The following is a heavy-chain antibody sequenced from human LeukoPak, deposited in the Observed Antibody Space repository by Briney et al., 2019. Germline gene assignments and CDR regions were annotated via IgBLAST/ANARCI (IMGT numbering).Heavy chain of an antibody. Sequence: PSETLSLTCTVPGYSISSGYYWGWIRQPPGKGLEWIGSIYHSGSTYYNPSLKSRVTISVDTSKNQFSLKLSSVTAADTAVYYCARAYYYDSSGYYQPSNWYFDLWGRGTLVTVSS. CDR2: IYHSGST. CDR3: ARAYYYDSSGYYQPSNWYFDL. CDR1: GYSISSGYY. D-gene: IGHD3-22*01. V-gene: IGHV4-38-2*02. J-gene: IGHJ2*01.